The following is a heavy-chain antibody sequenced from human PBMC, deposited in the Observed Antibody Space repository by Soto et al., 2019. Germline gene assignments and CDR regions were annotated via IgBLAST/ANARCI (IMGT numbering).Heavy chain of an antibody. CDR1: GGSISSYY. J-gene: IGHJ5*02. CDR3: ARLGYGSGSYQTSSFWFDP. CDR2: IYYSGST. D-gene: IGHD3-10*01. V-gene: IGHV4-59*01. Sequence: SETLSLTCTVSGGSISSYYWSWIRQPPGKGLEWIGYIYYSGSTNYNPSLKSRVTISVDTSKNQFSLKLSSVTAADTAVYYCARLGYGSGSYQTSSFWFDPWGQGTLVTVSS.